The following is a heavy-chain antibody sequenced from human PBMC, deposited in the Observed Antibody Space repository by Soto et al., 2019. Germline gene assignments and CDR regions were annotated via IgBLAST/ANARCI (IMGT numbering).Heavy chain of an antibody. CDR3: TRQTDAVQWLVVPTDYNFDY. Sequence: PGGSLRLSCAASGFTFGGSAMHWVRQASGQGLEWVGHIRSKTNSSATAYAESVKGRFTISRDDSMNTAYLKMNSLKTEDTAVYFCTRQTDAVQWLVVPTDYNFDYWGQGTLVTVSS. CDR1: GFTFGGSA. J-gene: IGHJ4*02. CDR2: IRSKTNSSAT. V-gene: IGHV3-73*01. D-gene: IGHD6-19*01.